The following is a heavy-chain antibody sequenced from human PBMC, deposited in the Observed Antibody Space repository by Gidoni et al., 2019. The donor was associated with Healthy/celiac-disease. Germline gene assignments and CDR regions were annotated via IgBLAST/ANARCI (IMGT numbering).Heavy chain of an antibody. V-gene: IGHV5-51*01. J-gene: IGHJ4*02. CDR1: GYSFTSYW. CDR2: IYPGDSDT. Sequence: EVQLVQSGAEVKKPGESLKISCKGSGYSFTSYWIGWVRQMPGKGLEGMGSIYPGDSDTRYSPSFQGQVTISADKSISTAYLQWSSLKASDTAMYYCARHPARLLLGVEFDYWGQGTLVTVSS. CDR3: ARHPARLLLGVEFDY. D-gene: IGHD2-21*02.